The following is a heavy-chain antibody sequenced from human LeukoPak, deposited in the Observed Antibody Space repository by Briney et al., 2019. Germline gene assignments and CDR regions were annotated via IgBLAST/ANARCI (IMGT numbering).Heavy chain of an antibody. Sequence: GGSLRLSCVTSGFTFSTSAMNWIRQAPGKGLEWLAYFGSTGTIHYADSLRGRFTISRDNAEMSLFLQMNSLRAEDTAVYYCARAEESSSSWYEYFQHWGQGTLVTVSS. J-gene: IGHJ1*01. CDR1: GFTFSTSA. CDR3: ARAEESSSSWYEYFQH. CDR2: FGSTGTI. V-gene: IGHV3-48*03. D-gene: IGHD6-13*01.